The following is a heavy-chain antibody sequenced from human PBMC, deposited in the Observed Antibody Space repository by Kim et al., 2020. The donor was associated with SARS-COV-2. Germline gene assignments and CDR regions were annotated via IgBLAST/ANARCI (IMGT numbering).Heavy chain of an antibody. CDR1: GFTFRSYA. D-gene: IGHD1-26*01. J-gene: IGHJ4*02. CDR2: ITDNGVTT. Sequence: GGSLRLSCAGSGFTFRSYAMQCVRQAPGKGLEYVSSITDNGVTTFYADSVKGRFTISRDNSKNMVYLQMGSLRPEDTAVYYCASVFPRSGSYDFWGQGILVTVSS. V-gene: IGHV3-64*02. CDR3: ASVFPRSGSYDF.